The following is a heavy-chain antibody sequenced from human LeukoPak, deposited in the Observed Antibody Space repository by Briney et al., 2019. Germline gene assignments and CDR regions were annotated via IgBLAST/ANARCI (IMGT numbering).Heavy chain of an antibody. V-gene: IGHV4-39*07. CDR2: IYYSGST. CDR3: AREPAYYYDSSGLYNWFDP. CDR1: GGSISSSSYY. J-gene: IGHJ5*02. D-gene: IGHD3-22*01. Sequence: SETLSLTCTVSGGSISSSSYYWGWIRQPPGKGLEWIGSIYYSGSTYYNPSLKSRVTISVDTSKNQFSLKLSSVTAADTAVYYCAREPAYYYDSSGLYNWFDPWGQGTLVTVSS.